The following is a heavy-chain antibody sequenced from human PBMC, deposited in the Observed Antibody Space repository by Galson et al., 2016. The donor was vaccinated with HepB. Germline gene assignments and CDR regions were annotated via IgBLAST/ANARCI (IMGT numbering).Heavy chain of an antibody. V-gene: IGHV3-48*04. D-gene: IGHD4-11*01. Sequence: SLRLSCAASGFAFSTYSMNWVRQAPGKGLEWVSYISGTSDTIYYADSVKGRFAISRDNANNSLYLQMNSLGVEDTAVYYCARDDYYNYWGIDYWGQGILVTVSS. J-gene: IGHJ4*02. CDR2: ISGTSDTI. CDR3: ARDDYYNYWGIDY. CDR1: GFAFSTYS.